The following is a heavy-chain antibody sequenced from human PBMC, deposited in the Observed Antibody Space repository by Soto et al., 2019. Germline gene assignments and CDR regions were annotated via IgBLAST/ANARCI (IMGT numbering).Heavy chain of an antibody. V-gene: IGHV3-48*02. CDR1: GFTFSSYS. D-gene: IGHD6-19*01. CDR3: ARDLTRKRDRIAVAGTGGYFDY. J-gene: IGHJ4*02. CDR2: ISSSSSTI. Sequence: GGSLRLSCAASGFTFSSYSMNWVRQAPGKGLEWVSYISSSSSTIYYADSVKGRFTISRDNAKNSLYLQMNSLRDEDTAVYYCARDLTRKRDRIAVAGTGGYFDYWGQGTLVTVSS.